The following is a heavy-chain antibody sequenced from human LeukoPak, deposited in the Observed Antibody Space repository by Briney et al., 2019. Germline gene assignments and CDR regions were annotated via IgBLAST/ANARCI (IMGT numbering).Heavy chain of an antibody. Sequence: ASVKVSCKASGYTFTGYYMHWVRQATGQGLEWMGWMNPNSGNTGYAQKFQGRVTMTRNTSISTAYMELSSLRSEDTAVYYCARGGTYGDYGDYWGQGTLVTVSS. D-gene: IGHD4-17*01. CDR1: GYTFTGYY. V-gene: IGHV1-8*02. CDR3: ARGGTYGDYGDY. CDR2: MNPNSGNT. J-gene: IGHJ4*02.